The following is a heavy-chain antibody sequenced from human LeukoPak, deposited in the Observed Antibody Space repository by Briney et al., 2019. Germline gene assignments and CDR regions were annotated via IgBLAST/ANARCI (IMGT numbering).Heavy chain of an antibody. Sequence: ASVKVSCKASGYTFTGYYMHWVRQAPGQGLEWMGWINPNSGGTSYAQKFQGRVTMTRDTSISTAYMELSRLRSDDTAVYYCARQEYYYGSGSYGGAYWGQGTLVTVSS. V-gene: IGHV1-2*02. CDR1: GYTFTGYY. CDR3: ARQEYYYGSGSYGGAY. CDR2: INPNSGGT. D-gene: IGHD3-10*01. J-gene: IGHJ4*02.